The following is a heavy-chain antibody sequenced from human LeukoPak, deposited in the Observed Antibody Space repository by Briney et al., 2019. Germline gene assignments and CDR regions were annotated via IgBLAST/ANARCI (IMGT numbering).Heavy chain of an antibody. J-gene: IGHJ4*02. CDR2: INPNSGGT. CDR3: ARASGAAQLVNFDY. Sequence: ASVKVSCKASGYTFTGYYMHWVRQAPGQGLEWMGWINPNSGGTNYAQKFQGRVTMTRDTSISTAYMELSRLRSDDTAVYYCARASGAAQLVNFDYWGQGTLVTVSS. CDR1: GYTFTGYY. D-gene: IGHD6-13*01. V-gene: IGHV1-2*02.